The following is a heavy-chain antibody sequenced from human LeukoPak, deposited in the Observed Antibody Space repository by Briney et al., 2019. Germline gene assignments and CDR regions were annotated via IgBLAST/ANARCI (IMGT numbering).Heavy chain of an antibody. CDR1: GFTFSSYA. V-gene: IGHV3-23*01. J-gene: IGHJ4*02. CDR3: AKEQNYYDSSGYYPESFDY. CDR2: ISGSGGST. Sequence: GGSLRLSCAASGFTFSSYAMSWVRQAPGKGLEWVSAISGSGGSTYYADSVKGRFTLSRDNSKNTLYLQMNSLRAEDTAVYYCAKEQNYYDSSGYYPESFDYWGQGTLVTVSS. D-gene: IGHD3-22*01.